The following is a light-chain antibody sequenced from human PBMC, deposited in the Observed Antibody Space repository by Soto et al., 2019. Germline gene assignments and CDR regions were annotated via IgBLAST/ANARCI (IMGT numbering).Light chain of an antibody. Sequence: EVVLTQSPGTLSLSPGERATLSCRASHALSNIFLAWCQQKPGQAPRLLICAVTYSATDIPDRFSGRVSGTDFAPSISGLEPVDFAVYYCQEYGVSRFTFGRGTIVDL. J-gene: IGKJ3*01. CDR3: QEYGVSRFT. CDR2: AVT. V-gene: IGKV3-20*01. CDR1: HALSNIF.